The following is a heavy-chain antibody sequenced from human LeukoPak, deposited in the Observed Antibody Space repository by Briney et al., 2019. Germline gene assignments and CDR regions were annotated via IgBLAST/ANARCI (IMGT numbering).Heavy chain of an antibody. CDR2: IWYDGSNK. Sequence: GRSLRLSCAASGFTFSSYGMHWVRQAPGKGLEWVAVIWYDGSNKYYADSVKGRFTISRDNSKNTPYLQMNSLRAEDTAVYYCARDSVSVVVPAAVNWFDPWGQGTLVTVSS. CDR3: ARDSVSVVVPAAVNWFDP. V-gene: IGHV3-33*01. CDR1: GFTFSSYG. D-gene: IGHD2-2*01. J-gene: IGHJ5*02.